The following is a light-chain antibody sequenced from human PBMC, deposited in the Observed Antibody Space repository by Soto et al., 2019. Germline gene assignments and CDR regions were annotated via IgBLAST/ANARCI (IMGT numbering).Light chain of an antibody. CDR2: DVS. V-gene: IGLV2-11*01. CDR3: CSYAGSYTYV. Sequence: QSALTQPRSVSGSPGQSVTISCTGTSSDVGGYTYVSWYQQHPGKAPKLMIYDVSKRPSGVPDRFSGSKSGNTASLTLSGLQAEDEPDYYCCSYAGSYTYVFGTGTKLTVL. J-gene: IGLJ1*01. CDR1: SSDVGGYTY.